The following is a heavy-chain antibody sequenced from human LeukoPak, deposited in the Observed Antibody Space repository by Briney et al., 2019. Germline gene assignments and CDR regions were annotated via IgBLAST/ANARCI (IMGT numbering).Heavy chain of an antibody. CDR1: GFTFDDYA. CDR3: AKDSGYCTNGVCNEFDS. D-gene: IGHD2-8*01. CDR2: ISWDGGST. Sequence: PGGSLRLSCAASGFTFDDYAMHWVRQAPGKGLEWVSLISWDGGSTYYADSVKGRFTISRDNSKNSLYLQMNSLRAEDTALYYCAKDSGYCTNGVCNEFDSWGQGTLVTVSS. J-gene: IGHJ4*02. V-gene: IGHV3-43D*03.